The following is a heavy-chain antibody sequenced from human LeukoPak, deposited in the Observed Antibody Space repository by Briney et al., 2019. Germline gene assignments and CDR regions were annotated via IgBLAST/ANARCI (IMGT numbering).Heavy chain of an antibody. Sequence: GGSLRLSCAASGFTFSSYWMSWVRQAPGKGLEWVANINRDGTEKYYVDSVKGRFTVSRDNAKNSSYLQMNSLRAEDTAVYYCARDSFGSVDSWGQGTLVPVSS. J-gene: IGHJ4*02. D-gene: IGHD3-10*01. CDR2: INRDGTEK. CDR3: ARDSFGSVDS. V-gene: IGHV3-7*01. CDR1: GFTFSSYW.